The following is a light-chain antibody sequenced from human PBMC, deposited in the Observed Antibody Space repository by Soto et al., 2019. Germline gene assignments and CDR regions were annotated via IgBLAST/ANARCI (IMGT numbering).Light chain of an antibody. Sequence: QSALTQPASVSASPGQSITISCTGTSSDVGGYNYVSWYQQYPGKAPKLMIYDVSNRPSGVSNRFSVSKSGNTASLTISGLQAEDEADYYCSSYTSTNTLVFGGGTKLTVL. J-gene: IGLJ3*02. V-gene: IGLV2-14*01. CDR2: DVS. CDR3: SSYTSTNTLV. CDR1: SSDVGGYNY.